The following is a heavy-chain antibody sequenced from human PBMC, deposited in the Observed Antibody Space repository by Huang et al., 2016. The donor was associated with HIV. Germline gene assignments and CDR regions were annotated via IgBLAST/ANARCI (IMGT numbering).Heavy chain of an antibody. CDR1: GFTFSSYW. CDR3: VRDPRIQSWLNYFDY. J-gene: IGHJ4*02. Sequence: EVQLVESGGGLVQPGGSLRLSCAAFGFTFSSYWMHWVRQAPGKGLVWVSLLNLYCSMSGYADCVKGRFTISRDNAKNTLYLQMNSLRAEDTAVYYCVRDPRIQSWLNYFDYWGQGTLVSVSS. V-gene: IGHV3-74*01. D-gene: IGHD3-22*01. CDR2: LNLYCSMS.